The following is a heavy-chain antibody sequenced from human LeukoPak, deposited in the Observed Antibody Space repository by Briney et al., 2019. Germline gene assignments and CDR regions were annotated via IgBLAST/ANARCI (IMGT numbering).Heavy chain of an antibody. CDR2: INQDGSEK. CDR3: ARDRYSSGSGAD. J-gene: IGHJ4*02. Sequence: GGSLSLSCTLCVFSVSKCWTMWVRHIPGKGLEWVANINQDGSEKYYVDSVKGRFTISRDNAKNSLYLQMNSLRAEDTAVYYCARDRYSSGSGADWGQGTLVTVSS. V-gene: IGHV3-7*04. CDR1: VFSVSKCW. D-gene: IGHD3-22*01.